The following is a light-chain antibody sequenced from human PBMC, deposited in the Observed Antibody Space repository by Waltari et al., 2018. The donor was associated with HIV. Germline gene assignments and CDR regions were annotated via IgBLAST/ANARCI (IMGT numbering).Light chain of an antibody. V-gene: IGLV1-51*01. CDR1: SSNIGSNS. CDR2: CNY. J-gene: IGLJ3*02. Sequence: QSVLTQPPSVSAAPGQKVTISCFGSSSNIGSNSVSWYQHLRGTAPKLLIYCNYKLPSGIPVRFCGSKSGTSATLGIAGLQTGDEAEYYCGAWDSTLSSLVFGGGTTLTVL. CDR3: GAWDSTLSSLV.